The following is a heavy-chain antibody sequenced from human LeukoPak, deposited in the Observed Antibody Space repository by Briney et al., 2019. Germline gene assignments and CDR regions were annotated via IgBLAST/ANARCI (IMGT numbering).Heavy chain of an antibody. CDR2: INPTSGGI. Sequence: ASVTVSCKHTFTGHTIHWVRQAPGQGLEVVGWINPTSGGIGYAQKFQGRVTMTRDASINTVYMDLSSLTSDDAALYYCVVSVQAAAIPAFDCWGQGTPVPV. V-gene: IGHV1-2*02. CDR1: TFTGHT. CDR3: VVSVQAAAIPAFDC. D-gene: IGHD2-8*02. J-gene: IGHJ4*02.